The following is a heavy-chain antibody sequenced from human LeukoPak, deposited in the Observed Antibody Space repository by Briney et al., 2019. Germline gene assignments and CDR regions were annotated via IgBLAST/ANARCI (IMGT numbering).Heavy chain of an antibody. J-gene: IGHJ4*02. Sequence: GGSLRLSCAASGFTFSSYAMSWVRQAPGKGLEWVSGISGSGGSTYNADSVKGRFTISRDNSKSTLYLQMNSLRPDDTAVYFCVKTGDSGSLDFWGQGTQVTVSS. D-gene: IGHD6-19*01. V-gene: IGHV3-23*01. CDR1: GFTFSSYA. CDR2: ISGSGGST. CDR3: VKTGDSGSLDF.